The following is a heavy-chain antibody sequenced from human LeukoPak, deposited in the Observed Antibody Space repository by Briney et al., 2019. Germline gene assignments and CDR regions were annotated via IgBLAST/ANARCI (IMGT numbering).Heavy chain of an antibody. D-gene: IGHD2-15*01. V-gene: IGHV3-30*03. Sequence: GGSLRPSCAASGFTFSSYGMHWVRQAPGKGLEWVAVISYDGSNKYYADSVKGRFTISRDNSKNTLYLQMNSLRAEDTAVYYCALIGVVVVAATGYWGQGTLVTVSS. CDR3: ALIGVVVVAATGY. J-gene: IGHJ4*02. CDR1: GFTFSSYG. CDR2: ISYDGSNK.